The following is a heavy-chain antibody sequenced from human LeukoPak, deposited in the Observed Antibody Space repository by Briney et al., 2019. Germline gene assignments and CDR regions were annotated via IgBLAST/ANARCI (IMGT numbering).Heavy chain of an antibody. Sequence: PGGSLRLSCAASGFTFSSYEMNWVRLAPGKGLEWVSYISSSSSTIYYADSVKGRFTISRDNAKNSLYLQMNSLRAEDTAVYYCARDCSGGSCGPYAFWGQGTMVTVSS. J-gene: IGHJ3*01. D-gene: IGHD2-15*01. CDR3: ARDCSGGSCGPYAF. V-gene: IGHV3-48*01. CDR2: ISSSSSTI. CDR1: GFTFSSYE.